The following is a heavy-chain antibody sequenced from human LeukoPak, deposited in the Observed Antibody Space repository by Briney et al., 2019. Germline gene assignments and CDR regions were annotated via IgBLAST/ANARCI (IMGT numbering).Heavy chain of an antibody. D-gene: IGHD7-27*01. CDR3: ATSLVWGSGAFDI. Sequence: ASVKVSCKASGYTFTSYAMNWVRQAPGQGLEWMGWINPNSGGTNYAQKFQGRVTMTRDTSISTAYMELSSLRSEDTAVYYCATSLVWGSGAFDIWGQGTMVTVSS. J-gene: IGHJ3*02. V-gene: IGHV1-2*02. CDR1: GYTFTSYA. CDR2: INPNSGGT.